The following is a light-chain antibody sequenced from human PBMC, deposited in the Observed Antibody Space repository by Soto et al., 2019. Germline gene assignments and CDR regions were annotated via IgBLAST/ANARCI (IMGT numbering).Light chain of an antibody. V-gene: IGKV1-27*01. CDR1: QGIAFY. J-gene: IGKJ3*01. Sequence: DVQMTQSPSSLSASVGDTVTITCRASQGIAFYLAWFQQRPGKAPNLLISAASNLQSGVPSRFSGSGSGTDFTLTISSLQPEDVATYYCQKYDTAPFTLGPR. CDR3: QKYDTAPFT. CDR2: AAS.